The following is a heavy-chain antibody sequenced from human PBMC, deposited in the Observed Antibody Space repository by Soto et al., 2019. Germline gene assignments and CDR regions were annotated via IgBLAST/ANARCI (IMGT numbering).Heavy chain of an antibody. Sequence: ASVKVSCKASGYTFSSYGISWVRQAPGQGLEWMGWISAYSGNTYYAQILQGRVTMTTDTSTSTAYMELRSLRPDDTAVYYCARAQYDSSGPDYWGQGTLVSLL. CDR3: ARAQYDSSGPDY. J-gene: IGHJ4*02. CDR2: ISAYSGNT. CDR1: GYTFSSYG. V-gene: IGHV1-18*01. D-gene: IGHD3-22*01.